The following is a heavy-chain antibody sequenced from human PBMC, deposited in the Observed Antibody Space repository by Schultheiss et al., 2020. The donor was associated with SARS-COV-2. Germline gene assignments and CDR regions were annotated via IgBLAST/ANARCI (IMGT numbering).Heavy chain of an antibody. V-gene: IGHV3-23*01. CDR1: GFTFSSYS. CDR3: ARATVTTSLDY. Sequence: GGSLRLSCAASGFTFSSYSMNWVRQAPGKGLEWVSAISGSGGSTYYADSVKGRFTISRDNSKNTLYLQMNSLRAGDTAVYYCARATVTTSLDYWGQGTLVTVSS. D-gene: IGHD4-17*01. J-gene: IGHJ4*02. CDR2: ISGSGGST.